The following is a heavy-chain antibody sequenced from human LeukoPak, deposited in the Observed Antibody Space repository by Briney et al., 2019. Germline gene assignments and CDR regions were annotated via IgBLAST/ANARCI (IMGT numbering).Heavy chain of an antibody. CDR1: GYTFSGYY. J-gene: IGHJ4*02. V-gene: IGHV1-2*02. Sequence: EASVKVSCKASGYTFSGYYIHWVRQAPGQGLQWMGWINAKSGDTKYEQNLQGRVTMTRDTSISTAYMELSRLRSDDTAVYYCARARGYDFPLGDYWGQGTLVTVSS. CDR3: ARARGYDFPLGDY. CDR2: INAKSGDT. D-gene: IGHD3-3*01.